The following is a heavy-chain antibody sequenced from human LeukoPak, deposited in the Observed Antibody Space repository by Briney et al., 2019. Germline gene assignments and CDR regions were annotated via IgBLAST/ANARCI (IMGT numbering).Heavy chain of an antibody. V-gene: IGHV4-34*01. Sequence: PSETLSLTCTVSGGSISNYYWSWIRQPPGKGLEWIGEINHSGSTNYNPSLKSRVTISVDTSKNQFSLKLSSVTAADTAVYYCARSTFGGVIAYDAFDIWGQGTMVTVSS. CDR1: GGSISNYY. CDR2: INHSGST. J-gene: IGHJ3*02. D-gene: IGHD3-16*02. CDR3: ARSTFGGVIAYDAFDI.